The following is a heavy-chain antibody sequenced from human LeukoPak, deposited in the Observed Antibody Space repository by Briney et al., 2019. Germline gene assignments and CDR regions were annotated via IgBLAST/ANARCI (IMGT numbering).Heavy chain of an antibody. CDR3: ARDRVYYDSSGYDY. J-gene: IGHJ4*02. CDR2: IYYSGST. V-gene: IGHV4-59*01. Sequence: SETLSLTCTVSGGSISSYYWSWIRQPPGKGLEWIGYIYYSGSTNYNPFLKSRVTISVDTSKNQFSLKLSSVTAADTAVYYCARDRVYYDSSGYDYWGQGTLVTVSS. CDR1: GGSISSYY. D-gene: IGHD3-22*01.